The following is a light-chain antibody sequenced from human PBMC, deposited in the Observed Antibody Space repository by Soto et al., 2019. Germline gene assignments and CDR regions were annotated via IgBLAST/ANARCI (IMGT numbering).Light chain of an antibody. CDR3: QQYDSYSPLT. Sequence: DIKMTQSPAILSASVGDRVTSTCRASQSSRSCLAWYQHKPGKAPKLLRYDAYSLESGVPSRFSGRRSGTEFTLTIAGLQPKDFATYYCQQYDSYSPLTFGGGTKVEIK. CDR2: DAY. J-gene: IGKJ4*01. CDR1: QSSRSC. V-gene: IGKV1-5*01.